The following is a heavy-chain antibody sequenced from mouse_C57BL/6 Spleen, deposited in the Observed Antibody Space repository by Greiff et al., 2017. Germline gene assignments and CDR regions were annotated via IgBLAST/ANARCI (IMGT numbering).Heavy chain of an antibody. D-gene: IGHD3-1*01. CDR3: ARVGLLNYFDY. CDR1: GSTFTSSW. V-gene: IGHV1-61*01. Sequence: QVQLQQPGAELVRPGSSVKLSCKASGSTFTSSWMDWVKQRPGQGLEWIGNIFPSDSETHYNQKFKDKATLTVDKSSSTAYMQLSSLTSEDSAVYYCARVGLLNYFDYRGKGTTLTVSS. J-gene: IGHJ2*01. CDR2: IFPSDSET.